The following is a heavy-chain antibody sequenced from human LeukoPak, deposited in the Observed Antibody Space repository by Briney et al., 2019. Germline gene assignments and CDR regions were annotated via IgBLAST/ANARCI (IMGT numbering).Heavy chain of an antibody. D-gene: IGHD3-9*01. Sequence: PSETLSLTCTVSGGSISSSSYYWGWIRQPPGKGLEWIGSIYYSGSTYYNPSLKSRVTISVDTSKDQFSLKLSSVTAADTAVYYCAREGILTGYYHYYYYYYMDVWGKGTTVTVSS. CDR2: IYYSGST. V-gene: IGHV4-39*07. CDR3: AREGILTGYYHYYYYYYMDV. J-gene: IGHJ6*03. CDR1: GGSISSSSYY.